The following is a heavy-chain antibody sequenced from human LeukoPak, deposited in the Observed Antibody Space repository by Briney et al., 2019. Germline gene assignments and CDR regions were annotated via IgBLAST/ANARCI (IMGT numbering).Heavy chain of an antibody. V-gene: IGHV3-9*01. D-gene: IGHD3-16*02. CDR1: GFTFDDYA. CDR2: ISWNSGRI. CDR3: AKGITFGGAIVPDFDY. J-gene: IGHJ4*02. Sequence: GGSLRLSCAASGFTFDDYAMHWVRQAPGKGLEWVSGISWNSGRIAYADSVKGRFTISRDNAKNSLYLQMNSLRTEDTAFYYCAKGITFGGAIVPDFDYWGQGTLVTVSS.